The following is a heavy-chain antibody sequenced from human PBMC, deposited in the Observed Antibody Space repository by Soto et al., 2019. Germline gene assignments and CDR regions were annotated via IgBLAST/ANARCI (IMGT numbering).Heavy chain of an antibody. CDR2: IVVGTGNT. CDR3: AADSAGYDSREFYYYGLDV. CDR1: GFIFSSSA. D-gene: IGHD3-22*01. J-gene: IGHJ6*02. V-gene: IGHV1-58*01. Sequence: SVKVSFKASGFIFSSSAVQWVRQARGQGLEWIGRIVVGTGNTNYAQKFQERVTITRDMPTNTAYLEVSGLRSEDTAVYYCAADSAGYDSREFYYYGLDVWGQGTTVTVSS.